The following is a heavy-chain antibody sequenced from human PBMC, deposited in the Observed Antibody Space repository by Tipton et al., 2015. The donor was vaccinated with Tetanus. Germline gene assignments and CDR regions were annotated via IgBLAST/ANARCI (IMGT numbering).Heavy chain of an antibody. J-gene: IGHJ6*02. CDR1: GGSFSSYY. V-gene: IGHV4-59*10. CDR3: ARTLPYYYDSSGYYYYYYGMDV. D-gene: IGHD3-22*01. CDR2: IYTSGST. Sequence: TLSLTCAVYGGSFSSYYWSWIRQPAGKGLEWIGRIYTSGSTNYNPSLKSRVTMSVDTSKNQFSLKLSSVTAADTAVYYCARTLPYYYDSSGYYYYYYGMDVWGQGTTVTVSS.